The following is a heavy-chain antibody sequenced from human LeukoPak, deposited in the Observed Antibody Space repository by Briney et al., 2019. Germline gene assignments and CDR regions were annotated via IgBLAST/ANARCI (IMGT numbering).Heavy chain of an antibody. D-gene: IGHD3-22*01. CDR3: TTPRSWYDSSGYYN. Sequence: GGSLRLSCAASGFTFSNAWMSWVRQAPGKGLEWVGRIKSKTDGGTTDYAAPVKGRFTISRDDSKNTLYLQMNSLKSEDTAVYYCTTPRSWYDSSGYYNWGQGTLVTVSS. CDR2: IKSKTDGGTT. J-gene: IGHJ4*02. CDR1: GFTFSNAW. V-gene: IGHV3-15*01.